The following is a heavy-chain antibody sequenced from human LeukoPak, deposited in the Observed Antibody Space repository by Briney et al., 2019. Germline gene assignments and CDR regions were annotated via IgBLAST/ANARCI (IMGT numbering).Heavy chain of an antibody. CDR3: ARSLGAYDSSGYYKDY. V-gene: IGHV1-18*01. Sequence: ASVKVSCKASGYTFTSYGISWVRQAPGQGLEWMGWISAYNGNTNYAQKLQGRVTMTTDTSTSTAYMELRSLRSDDTAVYYCARSLGAYDSSGYYKDYRGQGTLVTVSS. CDR2: ISAYNGNT. D-gene: IGHD3-22*01. CDR1: GYTFTSYG. J-gene: IGHJ4*02.